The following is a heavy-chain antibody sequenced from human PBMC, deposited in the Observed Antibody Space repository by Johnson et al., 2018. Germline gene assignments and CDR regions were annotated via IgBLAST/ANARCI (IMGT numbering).Heavy chain of an antibody. J-gene: IGHJ6*02. CDR1: GFSFSGSA. Sequence: VQLVQSGGGLVQPGGSLKLSCAASGFSFSGSAVHWVRQASGKGLEWVGRIRPKVEGYGTAYGASVIGRFTITRDDSKNTAYLQMNSLKTEDTAVYYCARAVMAVEFYYCGMDVGGQVATVTVSS. CDR2: IRPKVEGYGT. V-gene: IGHV3-73*01. D-gene: IGHD6-19*01. CDR3: ARAVMAVEFYYCGMDV.